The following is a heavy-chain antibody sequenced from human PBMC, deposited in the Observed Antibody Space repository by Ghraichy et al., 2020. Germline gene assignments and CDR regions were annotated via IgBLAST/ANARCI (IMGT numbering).Heavy chain of an antibody. J-gene: IGHJ3*02. CDR2: INHSGST. CDR3: ARDRRRSGFET. Sequence: SETLSLTCAVYGGSFSGYYWNWVRQPPGKGLEWIGEINHSGSTNYNPSLKSRVTISADTSKNQFSLKLSFVTAADTAVYYCARDRRRSGFETWGQGTKVTVSS. CDR1: GGSFSGYY. V-gene: IGHV4-34*01. D-gene: IGHD1-26*01.